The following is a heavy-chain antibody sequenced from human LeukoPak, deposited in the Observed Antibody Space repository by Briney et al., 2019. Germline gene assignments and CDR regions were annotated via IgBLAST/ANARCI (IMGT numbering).Heavy chain of an antibody. CDR1: GFTFSSYG. V-gene: IGHV3-33*06. D-gene: IGHD4-17*01. J-gene: IGHJ4*02. CDR3: AKGMYGDYPHFDY. CDR2: IWYDGSNK. Sequence: GGSLRLSCAASGFTFSSYGMHWVRQAPGKGLEWVAVIWYDGSNKYYANSVKGRFTISRDNSKNTLYLQMNSLRAEDTAVYYCAKGMYGDYPHFDYWGQGTLVTVSS.